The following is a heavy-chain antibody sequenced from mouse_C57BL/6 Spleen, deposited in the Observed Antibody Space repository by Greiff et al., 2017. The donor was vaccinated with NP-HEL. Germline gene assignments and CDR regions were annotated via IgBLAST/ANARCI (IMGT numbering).Heavy chain of an antibody. CDR1: GFSLTSYG. J-gene: IGHJ4*01. CDR3: ARGGMGGNYAMDY. CDR2: IWSGGST. V-gene: IGHV2-2*01. Sequence: VKLVESGPGLVQPSQSLSITCTVSGFSLTSYGVHWVRQSPGKGLEWLGVIWSGGSTDYNAAFISRLSISKDNSKSQVFFKMNSLQADDTAIYYCARGGMGGNYAMDYWGQGTSVTVSS.